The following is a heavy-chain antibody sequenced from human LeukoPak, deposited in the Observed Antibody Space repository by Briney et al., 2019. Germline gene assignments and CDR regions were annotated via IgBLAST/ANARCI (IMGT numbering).Heavy chain of an antibody. CDR1: GYTFTSYG. J-gene: IGHJ4*02. CDR3: ARESTYYYDSSGYYLSGTYYFDY. D-gene: IGHD3-22*01. CDR2: ISAYNGNT. Sequence: GASVNVSCKASGYTFTSYGISWVRQAPGQGLEWMGWISAYNGNTNYAQKLQGRVTMTTDTSTSTAYMELRSLRSDDTAVYYCARESTYYYDSSGYYLSGTYYFDYWGQGTLVTVSS. V-gene: IGHV1-18*01.